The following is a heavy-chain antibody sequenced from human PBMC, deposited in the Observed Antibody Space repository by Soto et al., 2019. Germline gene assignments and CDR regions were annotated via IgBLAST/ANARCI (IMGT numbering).Heavy chain of an antibody. D-gene: IGHD1-1*01. CDR2: IYYSGST. CDR3: ARDGTGVLVY. Sequence: NPSETLSLTCTVSGGSISSGGYYWSWIRQHPGKGLEWIGYIYYSGSTYYNPSLKSRVTISVDTSKNQFSLKLSSVTAADTAVYYCARDGTGVLVYWGQGTLVTVSS. J-gene: IGHJ4*02. V-gene: IGHV4-31*03. CDR1: GGSISSGGYY.